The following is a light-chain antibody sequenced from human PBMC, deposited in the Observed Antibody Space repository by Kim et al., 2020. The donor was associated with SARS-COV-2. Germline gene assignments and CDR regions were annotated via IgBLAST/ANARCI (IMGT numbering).Light chain of an antibody. CDR3: SSYTSSSTPYV. CDR2: DVS. V-gene: IGLV2-14*03. J-gene: IGLJ1*01. CDR1: NSYVGSYNY. Sequence: QANTSTCTGTNSYVGSYNYVSWYQQHPGKAPKLMIYDVSNRPSGVSNRFSGSKSGNTASLTISGLQAEDEADYDCSSYTSSSTPYVFGTGTKVTVL.